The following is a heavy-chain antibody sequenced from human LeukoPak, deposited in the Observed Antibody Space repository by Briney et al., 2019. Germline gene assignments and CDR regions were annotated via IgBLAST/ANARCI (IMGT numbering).Heavy chain of an antibody. J-gene: IGHJ4*02. CDR2: ISAYNGNT. V-gene: IGHV1-18*01. CDR1: GGTFSSYA. Sequence: ASVKVSCKASGGTFSSYAISWVRQAPGQGLEWMGWISAYNGNTNYAQKLQGRVTMTTDTSTSTAYMELRSLRSDDTAVYYCARLRSSGWSLYYFDYWGQGTLVTVSS. D-gene: IGHD6-19*01. CDR3: ARLRSSGWSLYYFDY.